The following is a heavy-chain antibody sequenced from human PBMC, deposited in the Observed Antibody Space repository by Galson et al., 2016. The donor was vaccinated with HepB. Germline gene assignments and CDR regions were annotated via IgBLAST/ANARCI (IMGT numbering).Heavy chain of an antibody. CDR2: IRSSGNFI. CDR3: ARDQPYDFLPFDS. J-gene: IGHJ4*02. CDR1: GFTFSTYS. V-gene: IGHV3-21*03. D-gene: IGHD3/OR15-3a*01. Sequence: SLRLPCAASGFTFSTYSMNWVRQAPGKGLEWVSSIRSSGNFIYYADSVKGRFTISRDNAKNSLFPQMNSLTAEDTALYYCARDQPYDFLPFDSWGQGTLVTVSS.